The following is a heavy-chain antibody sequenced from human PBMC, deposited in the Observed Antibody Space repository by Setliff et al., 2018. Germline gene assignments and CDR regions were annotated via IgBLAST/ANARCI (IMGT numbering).Heavy chain of an antibody. CDR3: AREGVDTRSSTDYRYYMDV. J-gene: IGHJ6*03. D-gene: IGHD5-18*01. CDR2: TIPMFGTT. CDR1: GYSFTVFG. Sequence: SVKVSCKTSGYSFTVFGISWVRQAPGQGLEWMGGTIPMFGTTEYAQKFQGRLTIITDESTNTAYMELSSLTSADTAVYYCAREGVDTRSSTDYRYYMDVWGKGTTVTVSS. V-gene: IGHV1-69*05.